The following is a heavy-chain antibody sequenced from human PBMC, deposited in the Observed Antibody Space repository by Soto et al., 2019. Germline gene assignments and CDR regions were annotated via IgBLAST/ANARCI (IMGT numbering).Heavy chain of an antibody. CDR3: ARGLVPAAPFDY. V-gene: IGHV4-39*07. J-gene: IGHJ4*02. CDR2: IYYSGST. CDR1: GDSISSVAHY. D-gene: IGHD2-2*01. Sequence: SETLSLTCSVSGDSISSVAHYWAWVRQPPGKGLEWIGRIYYSGSTNYNPSLKSRATISVDKSKNQFSLKLSSVTAADTAVYYCARGLVPAAPFDYWGQGTLVTVSS.